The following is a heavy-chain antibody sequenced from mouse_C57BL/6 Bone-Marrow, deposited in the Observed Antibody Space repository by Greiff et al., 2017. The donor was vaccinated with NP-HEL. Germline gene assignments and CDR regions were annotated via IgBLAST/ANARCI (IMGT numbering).Heavy chain of an antibody. Sequence: VHVKQSGAELVRPGASVKLSCTASGFNIKDDYMHWVKQRPEQGLEWIGWIDPENGDTEYASKFQGKATITADTSSNTAYLQLSSLTSEDTAVYYCTTWGGFYAMDYWGQGTSVTVSS. D-gene: IGHD3-1*01. CDR1: GFNIKDDY. J-gene: IGHJ4*01. CDR2: IDPENGDT. V-gene: IGHV14-4*01. CDR3: TTWGGFYAMDY.